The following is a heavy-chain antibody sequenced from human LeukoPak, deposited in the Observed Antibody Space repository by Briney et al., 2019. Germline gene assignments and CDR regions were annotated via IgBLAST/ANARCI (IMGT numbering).Heavy chain of an antibody. CDR1: GFTFSSYA. CDR2: INHSGST. Sequence: PGGSLRLSCAASGFTFSSYAMSWIRQPPGKGLEWIGEINHSGSTNYNPSLKSRVTISVDTSKNQFSLKLSSVTAADTAVYYCARAGGGSYDFWSGYPPYYYYGMDVWGQGTTVTVSS. V-gene: IGHV4-34*01. J-gene: IGHJ6*02. D-gene: IGHD3-3*01. CDR3: ARAGGGSYDFWSGYPPYYYYGMDV.